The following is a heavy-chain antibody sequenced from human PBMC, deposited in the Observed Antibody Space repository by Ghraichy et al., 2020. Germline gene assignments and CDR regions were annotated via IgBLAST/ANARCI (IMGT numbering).Heavy chain of an antibody. V-gene: IGHV1-2*02. CDR3: ARELNSSGWYGY. Sequence: ASVKVSCKASGYTFTGYYMHWVRQAPGQGLEWMGWINPNSGGTNYAQKFQGRVTMTRDTSISTAYMELSRLRSDDTAVYYCARELNSSGWYGYWGQGTLVTVSS. D-gene: IGHD6-19*01. CDR2: INPNSGGT. CDR1: GYTFTGYY. J-gene: IGHJ4*02.